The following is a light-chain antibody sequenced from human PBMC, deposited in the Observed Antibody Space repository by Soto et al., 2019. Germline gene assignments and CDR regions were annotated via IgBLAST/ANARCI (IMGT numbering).Light chain of an antibody. CDR2: EVT. CDR3: SSYASSSSYV. Sequence: LTRPASVSGSPGQSITISCTGTSSDVGGYNHVSWYQIHPGKAPKLIIYEVTSRPSGVSYRFSGSKSGNSASLTISGLQAEDEADYYCSSYASSSSYVFGGGTKVTVL. CDR1: SSDVGGYNH. J-gene: IGLJ1*01. V-gene: IGLV2-14*01.